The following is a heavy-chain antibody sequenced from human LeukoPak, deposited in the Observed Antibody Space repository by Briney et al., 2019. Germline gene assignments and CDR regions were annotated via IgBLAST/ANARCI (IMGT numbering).Heavy chain of an antibody. CDR3: ARGIAVAAAGAFDI. Sequence: SETLSLTCTVSGGSISSGGYYWSWIRQHPGKGLEWIGYIYYSGSTYYNPSLKSRVTISVDTSKNQFSLKLSSVTAADTAVYYCARGIAVAAAGAFDIWGQGTMVTVSS. V-gene: IGHV4-31*03. CDR1: GGSISSGGYY. D-gene: IGHD6-19*01. J-gene: IGHJ3*02. CDR2: IYYSGST.